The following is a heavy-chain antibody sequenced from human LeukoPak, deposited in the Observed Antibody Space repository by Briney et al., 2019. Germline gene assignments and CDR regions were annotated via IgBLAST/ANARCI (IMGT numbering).Heavy chain of an antibody. CDR2: IIPIFGTA. CDR1: GGTFSSYA. Sequence: SVKVSCKASGGTFSSYAISWVRQAPGQGLERMGWIIPIFGTANYAQKFQGRVTITADKSTSTAYMELSSLRSEDTAVYYCAAMYCSSTSCYANYFDYWGQGTLVTVSS. V-gene: IGHV1-69*06. CDR3: AAMYCSSTSCYANYFDY. D-gene: IGHD2-2*01. J-gene: IGHJ4*02.